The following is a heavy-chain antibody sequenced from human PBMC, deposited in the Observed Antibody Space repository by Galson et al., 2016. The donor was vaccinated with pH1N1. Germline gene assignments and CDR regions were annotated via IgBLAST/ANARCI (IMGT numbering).Heavy chain of an antibody. J-gene: IGHJ4*02. CDR1: GYTFRDFG. D-gene: IGHD6-19*01. CDR2: ISGYNGNT. V-gene: IGHV1-18*01. CDR3: ARGPSGQYTSAWYVEQPFDD. Sequence: SVKVSCKASGYTFRDFGFSWLRQAPGQGLEWVGWISGYNGNTNYAQNLQGRFTMTTDTSTSTAYLQLRSLTSDDTAVDYCARGPSGQYTSAWYVEQPFDDWGQGTLVTVSS.